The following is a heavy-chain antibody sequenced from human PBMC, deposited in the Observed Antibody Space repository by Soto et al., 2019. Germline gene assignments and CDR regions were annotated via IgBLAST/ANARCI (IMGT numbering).Heavy chain of an antibody. J-gene: IGHJ3*01. CDR2: FDPEDGET. Sequence: ASVKVSCKVSGYTLTELSMHWVRQAPGKGLEWMGGFDPEDGETIYAQKFQGRVTMTEDTSTDTAYMELSSLRSEDTAVYYCARDKRRGAADSAFDVWGQGTMVTVSS. CDR1: GYTLTELS. CDR3: ARDKRRGAADSAFDV. V-gene: IGHV1-24*01. D-gene: IGHD6-13*01.